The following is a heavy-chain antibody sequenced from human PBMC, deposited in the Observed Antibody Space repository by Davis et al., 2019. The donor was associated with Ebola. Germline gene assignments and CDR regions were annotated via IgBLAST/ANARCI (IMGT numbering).Heavy chain of an antibody. D-gene: IGHD3-10*01. J-gene: IGHJ4*02. CDR1: GYTFTSYD. CDR2: MNPNSGNT. CDR3: ARAPAWSQINYYCFDY. Sequence: ASVKVSCKASGYTFTSYDINWVRQATGQGLEWTGWMNPNSGNTGYAQRFQGRVSMTRNTSISTAYMELSSLTSEDTAVYYCARAPAWSQINYYCFDYWGQGTLVTASS. V-gene: IGHV1-8*01.